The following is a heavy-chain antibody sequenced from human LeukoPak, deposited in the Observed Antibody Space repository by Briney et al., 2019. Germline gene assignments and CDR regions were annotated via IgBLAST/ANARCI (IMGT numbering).Heavy chain of an antibody. CDR3: ARGRGVAATPKMAAFDI. D-gene: IGHD2-15*01. J-gene: IGHJ3*02. CDR1: GGSISSYY. Sequence: SETLSLTCSVSGGSISSYYWSWIRQPPGKGLEWIGYIYYSGSTNYNPSLKSRVTISVDTSKNQFSLKLSSVTAADTAVYYCARGRGVAATPKMAAFDIWGQGTMVTVSS. V-gene: IGHV4-59*08. CDR2: IYYSGST.